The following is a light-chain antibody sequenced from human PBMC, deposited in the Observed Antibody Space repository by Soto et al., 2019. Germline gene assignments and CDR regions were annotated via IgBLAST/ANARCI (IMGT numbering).Light chain of an antibody. J-gene: IGKJ2*01. CDR3: QHYNYWPYT. CDR2: DAS. CDR1: QSVSSY. V-gene: IGKV3-11*01. Sequence: ELVWTQSPATLSLSPGERYTLSCRASQSVSSYLAWYQQKPGQAPRLLIYDASNRATGITARFSGSGSGTDFTPTISSLEPEDFAVYYCQHYNYWPYTFGQGTKVDIK.